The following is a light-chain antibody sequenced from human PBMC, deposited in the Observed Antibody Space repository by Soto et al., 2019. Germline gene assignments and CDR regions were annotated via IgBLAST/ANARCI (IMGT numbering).Light chain of an antibody. Sequence: QSVLTQPPSVSGAPGQRVTISCTGSSSNIGAGYDVHGYQQLPGTAPKLLIYGNSNRPSGVPDRFSGSKSGTSASLAITGLQAEDEADYYCQSDDSSLSVVFGGGTKVTVL. V-gene: IGLV1-40*01. CDR2: GNS. CDR1: SSNIGAGYD. J-gene: IGLJ2*01. CDR3: QSDDSSLSVV.